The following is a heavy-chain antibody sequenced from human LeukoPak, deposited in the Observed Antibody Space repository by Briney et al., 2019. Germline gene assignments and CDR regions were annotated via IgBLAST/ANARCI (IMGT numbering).Heavy chain of an antibody. D-gene: IGHD3-9*01. CDR2: IIPIFGTA. Sequence: EASVKVSCKASGGTFSSYAISWVRQAPGQGLEWMGGIIPIFGTANYANKFQGRVTITADKSTSTAYMELSSLRSEDTAVYYCARDYPYYDILTGPSGGMDVWGKGTTVTVSS. V-gene: IGHV1-69*06. CDR1: GGTFSSYA. CDR3: ARDYPYYDILTGPSGGMDV. J-gene: IGHJ6*04.